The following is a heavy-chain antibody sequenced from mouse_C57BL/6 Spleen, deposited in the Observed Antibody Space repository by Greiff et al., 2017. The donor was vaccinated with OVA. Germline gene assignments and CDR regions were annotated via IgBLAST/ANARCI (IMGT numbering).Heavy chain of an antibody. J-gene: IGHJ3*01. CDR2: ISYDGSN. D-gene: IGHD1-1*01. CDR3: AREGSNPFAY. V-gene: IGHV3-6*01. Sequence: EVQLQESGPGLVKPSQSLSLTCSVTGYSITSGYYWNWIRQFPGNKLEWMGYISYDGSNNYNPSLKNRISITRDTSKNQFFLKLNSVTTEDTATYYCAREGSNPFAYWGQGTLVTVSA. CDR1: GYSITSGYY.